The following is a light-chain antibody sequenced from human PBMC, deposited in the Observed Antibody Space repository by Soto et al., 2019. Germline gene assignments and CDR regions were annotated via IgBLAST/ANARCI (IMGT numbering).Light chain of an antibody. CDR1: SSDVGGYNY. CDR2: DVS. Sequence: QSVLTQPASVSGSPGQSITISCTGSSSDVGGYNYVSWYQQHHPGKAPKLMIYDVSTRPSGVSNRFSGSKSGNTASLTISGLQAEDEADYYCSSYTTSSTVVFGGGTKVTVL. V-gene: IGLV2-14*03. CDR3: SSYTTSSTVV. J-gene: IGLJ2*01.